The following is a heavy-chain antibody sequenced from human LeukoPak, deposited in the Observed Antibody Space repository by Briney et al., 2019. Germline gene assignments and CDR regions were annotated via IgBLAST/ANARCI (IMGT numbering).Heavy chain of an antibody. J-gene: IGHJ4*02. V-gene: IGHV3-23*01. D-gene: IGHD3-9*01. CDR1: GFTVSSYA. CDR2: ISGSGGST. CDR3: AKGSLYYDILTGLSDYDY. Sequence: GGSLRLSCAASGFTVSSYAMSWVRQAPGKGLEWVSAISGSGGSTYYADSVKGRFTISRDNSKNTLYLQMNSLRAEDTAVYYCAKGSLYYDILTGLSDYDYWGQGTLVTVSS.